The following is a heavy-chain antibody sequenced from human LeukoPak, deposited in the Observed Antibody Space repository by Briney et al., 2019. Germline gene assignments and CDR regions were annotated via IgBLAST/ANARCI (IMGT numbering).Heavy chain of an antibody. CDR3: ARGGGEDTAMVTPDY. Sequence: GGSLRLSCAASRFTFSDYYTTWIRQAPGKGLEWVSYISGSSSYTNFADSVKGRFTISRDNAKNSLYLQMNSLRAEDTAVYYCARGGGEDTAMVTPDYWGQGTLVTVSS. CDR1: RFTFSDYY. V-gene: IGHV3-11*06. J-gene: IGHJ4*02. D-gene: IGHD5-18*01. CDR2: ISGSSSYT.